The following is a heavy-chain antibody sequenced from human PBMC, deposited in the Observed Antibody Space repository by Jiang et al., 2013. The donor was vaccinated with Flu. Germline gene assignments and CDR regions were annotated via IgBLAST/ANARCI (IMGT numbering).Heavy chain of an antibody. CDR2: IWYDGSNK. CDR1: GFTFSSYG. Sequence: VQLLESGGGVVQPGRSLRLSCAASGFTFSSYGMHWVRQAPGKGLEWVAVIWYDGSNKYYADSVKGRFTISRDNSKNTLYLQMNSLRAEDTAVYYCARDGWIQLWIGPDYWAREPWSPSPQ. D-gene: IGHD5-18*01. V-gene: IGHV3-33*01. J-gene: IGHJ4*02. CDR3: ARDGWIQLWIGPDY.